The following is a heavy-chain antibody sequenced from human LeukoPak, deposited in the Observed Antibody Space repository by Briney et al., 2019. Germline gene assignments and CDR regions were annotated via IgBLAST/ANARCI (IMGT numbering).Heavy chain of an antibody. CDR1: GFTFSDYY. CDR2: ISGTSSYT. Sequence: PGGSLRLSCAAYGFTFSDYYMSWIRQAPGKGLEWVSYISGTSSYTNYADSVKCRFTISRDNATNSLYLQMNSRRAEDTAVYYFAGAHYVSSGYSPLDYWGKGTWSPSPQ. CDR3: AGAHYVSSGYSPLDY. V-gene: IGHV3-11*06. D-gene: IGHD3-22*01. J-gene: IGHJ4*02.